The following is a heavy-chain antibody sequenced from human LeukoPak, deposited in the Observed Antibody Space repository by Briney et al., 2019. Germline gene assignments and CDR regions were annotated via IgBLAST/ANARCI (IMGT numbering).Heavy chain of an antibody. J-gene: IGHJ4*02. Sequence: GGSLRLSCAASGFTFSSYSMNWVRQAPGKGLGWVSSISSSSSYIYYADSVKGRFTISRDNAKNSLYLQMNSLRAEDTAVYYCARAPPGSFSSSWYYFDYWGQGTLVTVSS. CDR1: GFTFSSYS. V-gene: IGHV3-21*01. CDR2: ISSSSSYI. D-gene: IGHD6-13*01. CDR3: ARAPPGSFSSSWYYFDY.